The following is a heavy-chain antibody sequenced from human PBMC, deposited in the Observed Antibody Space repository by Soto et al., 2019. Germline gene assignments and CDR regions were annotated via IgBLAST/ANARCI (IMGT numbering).Heavy chain of an antibody. CDR1: GGSISRGGYY. CDR3: ARDGHDAFDI. CDR2: IYYSGST. J-gene: IGHJ3*02. Sequence: SETLSLTCTVSGGSISRGGYYWSWIRQHPGKGLEWIGYIYYSGSTYYNPSLKSRVTISVDTSKNQFSLKLSSVTAADTAVYYCARDGHDAFDIWGQGTMVTVSS. V-gene: IGHV4-31*03.